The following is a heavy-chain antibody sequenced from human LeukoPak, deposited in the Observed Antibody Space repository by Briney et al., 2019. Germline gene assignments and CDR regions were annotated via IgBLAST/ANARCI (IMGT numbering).Heavy chain of an antibody. CDR1: GFTFSSYG. D-gene: IGHD3-22*01. V-gene: IGHV3-30*03. J-gene: IGHJ4*02. CDR3: ARETSYDSSGYQDPEYYFDY. Sequence: QTGGSLRLSCAASGFTFSSYGMHWVRQAPGKGLEWVAVISYDGSNKYYADSVKGRFTISRDNSKNTLYLQMNSLRAEDTAVYYCARETSYDSSGYQDPEYYFDYWGQGTLVTVSS. CDR2: ISYDGSNK.